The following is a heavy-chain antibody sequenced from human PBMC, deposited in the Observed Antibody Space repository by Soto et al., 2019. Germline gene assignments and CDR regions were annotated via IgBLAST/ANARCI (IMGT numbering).Heavy chain of an antibody. Sequence: GGSLRLSCAASGFTFSDYYMTWIRQAPGKGLEWVSYTSSGGTIKYYADSVKGRFTISRDNAKNSLSLQMNSLRAEDTAVYYCARGNSGSYHTPFDYWGQGTLVTVSS. CDR1: GFTFSDYY. J-gene: IGHJ4*02. D-gene: IGHD1-26*01. V-gene: IGHV3-11*01. CDR2: TSSGGTIK. CDR3: ARGNSGSYHTPFDY.